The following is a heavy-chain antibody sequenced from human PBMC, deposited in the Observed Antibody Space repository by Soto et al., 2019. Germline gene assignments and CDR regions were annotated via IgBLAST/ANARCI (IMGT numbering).Heavy chain of an antibody. Sequence: GGSLRLSCAASGLIFSDVWMTWVRQAPGKGLEWAGRIKTKPDDGTIDYAAPVRGRFTISRDDSKNTLYLQMTSLTPDDTGVYYCTTSNLGVDFWGPGTLVTVSS. CDR1: GLIFSDVW. D-gene: IGHD1-1*01. J-gene: IGHJ4*02. V-gene: IGHV3-15*01. CDR3: TTSNLGVDF. CDR2: IKTKPDDGTI.